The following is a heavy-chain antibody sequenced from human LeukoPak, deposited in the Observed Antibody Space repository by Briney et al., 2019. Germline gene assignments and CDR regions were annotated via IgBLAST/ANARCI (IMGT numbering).Heavy chain of an antibody. J-gene: IGHJ4*02. CDR2: IYSSGST. Sequence: PSETLSLTCTVSGGSISSYYWSWIRQPPGQGLEWIGYIYSSGSTNYNPSLKSRVTISVDTSKNQFSLRLSSVTAADTAVYYCARGLTPLYYFDCWGQGTLVTVSS. D-gene: IGHD3-16*01. V-gene: IGHV4-59*01. CDR1: GGSISSYY. CDR3: ARGLTPLYYFDC.